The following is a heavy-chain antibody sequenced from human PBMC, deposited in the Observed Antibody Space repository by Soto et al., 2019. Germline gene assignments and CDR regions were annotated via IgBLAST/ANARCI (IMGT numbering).Heavy chain of an antibody. CDR2: IYSGGRT. J-gene: IGHJ4*02. V-gene: IGHV3-53*01. CDR1: RFTVSSNY. D-gene: IGHD2-8*01. CDR3: ERGPPALNY. Sequence: GGSLRLSCAASRFTVSSNYMSSVRQAPGKGLEWVSVIYSGGRTYYADSVKGRFTISRDNSKNTLYLQMNSLRAEDTAVYYCERGPPALNYWGRGTLVTVSS.